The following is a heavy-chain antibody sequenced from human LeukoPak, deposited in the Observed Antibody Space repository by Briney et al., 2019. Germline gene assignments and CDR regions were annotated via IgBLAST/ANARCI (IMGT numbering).Heavy chain of an antibody. D-gene: IGHD5-12*01. CDR2: IYYSGST. J-gene: IGHJ5*02. CDR3: ARDRLRNRKGFDP. CDR1: GGSISSGDYY. V-gene: IGHV4-30-4*08. Sequence: SETLSLTCTVCGGSISSGDYYWSWIRQPPGKGLEWIGYIYYSGSTYYNPSLKSRVTISVDTSKNQFSLKLSSVTAADTAVYYCARDRLRNRKGFDPWGQGTLVTVSS.